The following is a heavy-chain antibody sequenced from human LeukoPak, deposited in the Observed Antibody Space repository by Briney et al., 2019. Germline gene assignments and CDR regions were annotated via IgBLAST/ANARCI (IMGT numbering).Heavy chain of an antibody. Sequence: GGSLRLSCAASGFTFDDYGMSWVRQAPRKGLEWVAGINWNGGSTGYADSVKGRFTISRDNAKNSLYLQMNSLRAEDTALYYCASLHYYDSSGYYYYAFDIWGQGTMVTVSS. J-gene: IGHJ3*02. CDR3: ASLHYYDSSGYYYYAFDI. D-gene: IGHD3-22*01. CDR1: GFTFDDYG. V-gene: IGHV3-20*04. CDR2: INWNGGST.